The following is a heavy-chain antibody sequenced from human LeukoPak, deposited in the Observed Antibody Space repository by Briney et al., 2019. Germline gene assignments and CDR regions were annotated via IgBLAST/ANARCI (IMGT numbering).Heavy chain of an antibody. Sequence: GGSLRLSCAASGFTFSSYWMSWVRQAPGKGLEWVANIKQDGSEKYYVDSVKGRFTISRDNAKNSLYLQMNSLRAEDTALYYCAGVRGSGYYYDYWGQGTLVTVSS. CDR1: GFTFSSYW. CDR2: IKQDGSEK. CDR3: AGVRGSGYYYDY. D-gene: IGHD3-22*01. J-gene: IGHJ4*02. V-gene: IGHV3-7*03.